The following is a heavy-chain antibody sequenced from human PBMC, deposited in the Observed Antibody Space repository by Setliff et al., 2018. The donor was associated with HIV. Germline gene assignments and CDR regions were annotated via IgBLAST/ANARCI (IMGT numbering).Heavy chain of an antibody. CDR1: GGSIISSSYY. D-gene: IGHD3-10*01. J-gene: IGHJ4*02. V-gene: IGHV4-39*01. Sequence: PSETLSLTCTVSGGSIISSSYYWGWIRQPPGKGLEWIGTMYYRGTTYNNPSLRSRVTFSADTSKNQFSLNLNSVTATDTAVYYCVRQGLTMNRGVPAPILYYFDYWGQGIRVTVSS. CDR3: VRQGLTMNRGVPAPILYYFDY. CDR2: MYYRGTT.